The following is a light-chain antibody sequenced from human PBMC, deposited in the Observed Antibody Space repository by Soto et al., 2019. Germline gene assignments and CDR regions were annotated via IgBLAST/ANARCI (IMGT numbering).Light chain of an antibody. CDR1: SSDVGGYNY. CDR2: DVS. Sequence: QSALNQPASVSGSPGQSITISCTGTSSDVGGYNYVSWYQQHPGKAPKLMIYDVSNRPSGVSNRFSGSESGNTASLTISGLQAEDEADYYCCSYTSSRTFVFGSGTTVTVL. CDR3: CSYTSSRTFV. V-gene: IGLV2-14*01. J-gene: IGLJ1*01.